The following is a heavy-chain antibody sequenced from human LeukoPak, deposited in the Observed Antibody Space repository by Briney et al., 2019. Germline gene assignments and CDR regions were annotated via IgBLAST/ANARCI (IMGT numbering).Heavy chain of an antibody. CDR2: ISRTSSYI. CDR3: ARVLETDRSGGSCYSGPDY. J-gene: IGHJ4*02. CDR1: GFTFSSYN. D-gene: IGHD2-15*01. Sequence: PGGSLRLSCAASGFTFSSYNMNWVRQAPGKGLEWVSSISRTSSYIYYADSVKGRFTISRDNAQNSLYLQMNSLRVEDTAVYYCARVLETDRSGGSCYSGPDYWGQGTLVTVSS. V-gene: IGHV3-21*01.